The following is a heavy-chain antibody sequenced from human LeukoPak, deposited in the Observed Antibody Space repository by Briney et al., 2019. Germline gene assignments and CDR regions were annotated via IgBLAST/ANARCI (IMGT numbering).Heavy chain of an antibody. CDR1: GYPFTTSW. J-gene: IGHJ4*02. V-gene: IGHV5-51*01. Sequence: GESLRISCQGFGYPFTTSWIGWLRQLPGKGLEWTAIIYAGNSDAKYSPSFQGQVSISTDRSISTAYLQWSSLKASDPAIYSCAIINHPDGRVYWGQGTLVTVSS. CDR3: AIINHPDGRVY. D-gene: IGHD5-24*01. CDR2: IYAGNSDA.